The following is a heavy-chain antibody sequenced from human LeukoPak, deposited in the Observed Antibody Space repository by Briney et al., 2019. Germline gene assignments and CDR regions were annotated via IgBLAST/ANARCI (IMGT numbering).Heavy chain of an antibody. CDR3: AKDIREPSNSGYDMGFAFDI. CDR2: ISWNSGSI. J-gene: IGHJ3*02. V-gene: IGHV3-9*01. D-gene: IGHD3-22*01. Sequence: PGGTLRLSCAASGFTFDDYAMHWVRQAPGKGLEWVSGISWNSGSIGYADSVKGRFTISRDNAKNSLYLQINSLRAEDTALYYCAKDIREPSNSGYDMGFAFDIWGQGTMVTVSS. CDR1: GFTFDDYA.